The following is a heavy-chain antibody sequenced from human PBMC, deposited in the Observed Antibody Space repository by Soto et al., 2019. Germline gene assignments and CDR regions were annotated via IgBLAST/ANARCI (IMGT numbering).Heavy chain of an antibody. V-gene: IGHV3-48*03. CDR1: GFTFSSYE. CDR2: ISSSGSTI. Sequence: EVQLVESGGSLVQPGGSLRLSCAASGFTFSSYEMNWVRQAPGKGLEWVSYISSSGSTIYYADSVKGRFTISRDNAKNSLYLQMNSLRDEDTAVYYCARDWTPVGLPRWYYYGMDVWGQGTTVTVSS. J-gene: IGHJ6*02. CDR3: ARDWTPVGLPRWYYYGMDV. D-gene: IGHD1-26*01.